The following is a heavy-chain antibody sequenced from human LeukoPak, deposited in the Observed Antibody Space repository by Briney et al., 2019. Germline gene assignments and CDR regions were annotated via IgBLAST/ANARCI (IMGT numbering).Heavy chain of an antibody. CDR2: IYYSGST. CDR3: ARGRGTEAIDS. CDR1: GGSISSYY. V-gene: IGHV4-59*08. J-gene: IGHJ4*02. Sequence: PSETLSLTCTVSGGSISSYYWSWIRQPPGKGLEWIGYIYYSGSTRYNPSLKSRVTISVDTSKNHFSLKLSSVTAADRAVYYCARGRGTEAIDSWGQGTLVTVSS. D-gene: IGHD6-25*01.